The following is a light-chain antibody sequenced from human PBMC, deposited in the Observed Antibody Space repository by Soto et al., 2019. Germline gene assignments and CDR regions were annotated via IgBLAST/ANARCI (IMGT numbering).Light chain of an antibody. Sequence: DIVMTQSPDSLAVSLGERATINCKSSQSVLYSSNNKNYLAWYQQKPGQPPKLLIYWASTRESVVPDRFSGSGSGTDFTLTISILQAEDVAVYYCQQYYSTPRTFGQGTKVEIK. CDR1: QSVLYSSNNKNY. J-gene: IGKJ1*01. CDR2: WAS. V-gene: IGKV4-1*01. CDR3: QQYYSTPRT.